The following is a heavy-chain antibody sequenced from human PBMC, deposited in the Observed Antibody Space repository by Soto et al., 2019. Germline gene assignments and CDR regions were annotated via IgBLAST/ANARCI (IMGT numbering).Heavy chain of an antibody. D-gene: IGHD2-2*01. CDR1: GGSISSGGYY. J-gene: IGHJ5*02. Sequence: SETLSLTCTVSGGSISSGGYYWSWIRQHPGKGLEWIGYIYYSGSTYYNPSLKSRVTISVDTSKNQFSLKLSSVTAADTAVYYCARGDRYCSSTRCFNWFDPWGQGTLVTVSS. CDR2: IYYSGST. V-gene: IGHV4-31*03. CDR3: ARGDRYCSSTRCFNWFDP.